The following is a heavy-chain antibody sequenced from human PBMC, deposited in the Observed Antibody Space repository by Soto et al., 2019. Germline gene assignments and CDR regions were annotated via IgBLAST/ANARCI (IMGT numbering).Heavy chain of an antibody. CDR2: IIPILGIA. Sequence: QVQLVQSGAEVKKPGSSVKVSCKASGGTFSSYTISWVRQAPGQGLEWMGRIIPILGIANYAQKFQGRVTITADKSTSTAYTELSSLRSEDTAVYYCATSGTTGYSSSWGEGTLVTVSS. CDR1: GGTFSSYT. D-gene: IGHD6-13*01. CDR3: ATSGTTGYSSS. J-gene: IGHJ4*02. V-gene: IGHV1-69*02.